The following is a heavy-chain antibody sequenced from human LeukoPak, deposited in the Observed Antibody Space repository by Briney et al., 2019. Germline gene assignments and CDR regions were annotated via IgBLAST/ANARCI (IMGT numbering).Heavy chain of an antibody. Sequence: ASMKVSCKASGYTFTSYGISWVRQAPGQGLEWMGWISAYNGNTNYAQKLQDRVTMTTDTSTSTAYMELRSLRSDDTAVYYCARASTTTVTTRYFQHWGQGTLVIVSS. V-gene: IGHV1-18*01. CDR2: ISAYNGNT. D-gene: IGHD4-17*01. CDR3: ARASTTTVTTRYFQH. CDR1: GYTFTSYG. J-gene: IGHJ1*01.